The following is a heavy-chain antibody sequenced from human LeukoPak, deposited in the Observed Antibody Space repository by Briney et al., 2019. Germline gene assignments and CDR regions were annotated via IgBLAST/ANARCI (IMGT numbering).Heavy chain of an antibody. Sequence: PSETLSLTCTVSGGSISSSSYYWSWIRQPPGKGLEWIGYIYYSGSTNYNPSLKSRVTISVDTSKNQFSLKLSSVTAADTAVYYCARSFYGDSNDAFDIWGQGTMVTVSS. CDR1: GGSISSSSYY. D-gene: IGHD4-17*01. CDR3: ARSFYGDSNDAFDI. V-gene: IGHV4-61*01. CDR2: IYYSGST. J-gene: IGHJ3*02.